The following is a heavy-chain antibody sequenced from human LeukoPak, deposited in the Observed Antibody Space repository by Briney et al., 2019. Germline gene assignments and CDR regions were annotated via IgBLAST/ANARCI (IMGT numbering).Heavy chain of an antibody. CDR2: INTDGSST. CDR1: GFTFSDSW. D-gene: IGHD3/OR15-3a*01. J-gene: IGHJ3*02. Sequence: PGGSLRLSCAASGFTFSDSWMYWVRHAPGKGLVWVAFINTDGSSTNYADSVKGRFTISRDNAKNTLYLQVNSLRAEDTAVYCCARALWPGGFDIWGQGTMVTVSS. CDR3: ARALWPGGFDI. V-gene: IGHV3-74*01.